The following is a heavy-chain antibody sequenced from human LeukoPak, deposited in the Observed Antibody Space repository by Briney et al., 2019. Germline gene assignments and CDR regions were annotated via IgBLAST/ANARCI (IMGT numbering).Heavy chain of an antibody. CDR2: IYHSGIT. CDR3: ARLGDDSSGYYYG. D-gene: IGHD3-22*01. J-gene: IGHJ4*02. Sequence: SGTLSLTCAVSGGSISSSNWWSWVRQSPGKGLEWIGEIYHSGITNYNPSLKSRVTISIDKSESQFSLKLSSVTAADTAVYYCARLGDDSSGYYYGWGLGTLVTVSS. V-gene: IGHV4-4*02. CDR1: GGSISSSNW.